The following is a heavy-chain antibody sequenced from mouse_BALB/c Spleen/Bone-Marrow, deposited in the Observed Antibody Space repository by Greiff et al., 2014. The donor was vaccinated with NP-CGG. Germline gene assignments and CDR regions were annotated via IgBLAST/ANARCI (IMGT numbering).Heavy chain of an antibody. J-gene: IGHJ3*01. D-gene: IGHD2-3*01. CDR2: INPDSSTI. CDR3: ARNGYYGWIAY. CDR1: GFDFSGYW. V-gene: IGHV4-1*02. Sequence: EVKVEESGGGLVQPGGSLKLSCAASGFDFSGYWMTWVRQAPGKGLEWIGEINPDSSTINYTPSLKDKFIISRDNAKNTLYLQMSKVRSEDTARYYCARNGYYGWIAYWGQGTLVTVSA.